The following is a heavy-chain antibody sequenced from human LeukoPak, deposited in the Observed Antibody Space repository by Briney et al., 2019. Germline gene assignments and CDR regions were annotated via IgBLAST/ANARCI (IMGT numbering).Heavy chain of an antibody. CDR2: IYSGGST. D-gene: IGHD6-13*01. Sequence: GGSLRLSCAASGFTFSSYAMSWVRQAPGKGLEWVSLIYSGGSTYYADSVKGRFTISRDNAKNSLYLQMNSLRAEDTAVYYCARVISLIAAAGTYYFDYWGQGTLVTVSS. CDR1: GFTFSSYA. V-gene: IGHV3-66*01. CDR3: ARVISLIAAAGTYYFDY. J-gene: IGHJ4*02.